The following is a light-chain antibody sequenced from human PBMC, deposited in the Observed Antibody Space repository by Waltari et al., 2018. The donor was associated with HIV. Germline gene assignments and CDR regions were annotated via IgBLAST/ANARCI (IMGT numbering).Light chain of an antibody. Sequence: SYELTQPPSVSVSPGQTARVTCSGASFPKRSASLYQQTPGQAPVLLTFRDPERPSGIPERFSSASSGKTVTLTRRAGQAEDEADYYCQSTDSSGVYWVFGGGTTLTVL. CDR1: SFPKRS. V-gene: IGLV3-25*03. CDR2: RDP. J-gene: IGLJ3*02. CDR3: QSTDSSGVYWV.